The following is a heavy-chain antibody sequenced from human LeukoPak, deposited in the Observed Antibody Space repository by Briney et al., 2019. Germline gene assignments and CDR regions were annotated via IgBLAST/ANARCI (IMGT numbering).Heavy chain of an antibody. CDR3: ASPGGVVPAAYDAFDI. J-gene: IGHJ3*02. CDR2: IYIIGST. V-gene: IGHV4-4*07. Sequence: SETLSLTCTVSGGSISSFYRGWIRQPAGKVLEWIWSIYIIGSTNYNPSLKSRVTMSVDTSKNQFSLKLSSVTAADTAVYYCASPGGVVPAAYDAFDIWGQGTMVTASS. D-gene: IGHD2-2*01. CDR1: GGSISSFY.